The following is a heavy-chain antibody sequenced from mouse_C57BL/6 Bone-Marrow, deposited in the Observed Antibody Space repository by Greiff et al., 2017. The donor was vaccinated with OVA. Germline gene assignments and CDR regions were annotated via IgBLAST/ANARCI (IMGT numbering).Heavy chain of an antibody. D-gene: IGHD2-12*01. CDR1: GFTFSSYT. CDR2: ISGGGGNT. V-gene: IGHV5-9*01. CDR3: ARDDEEAWFAY. J-gene: IGHJ3*01. Sequence: EVKLMESGGGLVKPGGSLKLSCAASGFTFSSYTMSWVRQTPEKRLEWVATISGGGGNTYYPDSVKGRFTISRDNAKNTLYLQVSSLRSEDTALYYCARDDEEAWFAYWGQETLVTVSA.